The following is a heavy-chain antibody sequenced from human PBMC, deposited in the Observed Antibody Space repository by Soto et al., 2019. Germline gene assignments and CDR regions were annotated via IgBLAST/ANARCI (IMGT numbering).Heavy chain of an antibody. J-gene: IGHJ4*02. CDR1: GVSVSNGDYY. V-gene: IGHV4-31*03. D-gene: IGHD6-13*01. Sequence: PSETLSLTCSVSGVSVSNGDYYWTWIRQHPGKGLEWIGYIYYSGSIYCNPSLKSRVTMSVDTSKNQFSLKLSSVTAADTAMYYCARIKGGAAGNFDYWGQGALVTVSS. CDR3: ARIKGGAAGNFDY. CDR2: IYYSGSI.